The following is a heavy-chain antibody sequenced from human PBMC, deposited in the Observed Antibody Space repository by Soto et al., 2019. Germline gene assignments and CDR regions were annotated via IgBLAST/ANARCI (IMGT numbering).Heavy chain of an antibody. CDR1: GFTFSSYA. CDR2: ISGSGDTT. D-gene: IGHD4-17*01. Sequence: EVQLLESGGGLVQPGGSLRLSCAASGFTFSSYAMSWVRQAPGKGLEWVSAISGSGDTTQYADSVKGRFTISSDNPKNTLDLQRNSLRAEDTAVYYCAKDPTTVGFFDSWGQGTLVTVSS. CDR3: AKDPTTVGFFDS. J-gene: IGHJ4*02. V-gene: IGHV3-23*01.